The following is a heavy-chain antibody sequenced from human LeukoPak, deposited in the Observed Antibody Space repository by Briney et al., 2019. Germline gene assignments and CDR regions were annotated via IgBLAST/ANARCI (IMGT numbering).Heavy chain of an antibody. Sequence: GGSLRLSCAASGFTFSSYWMSWVRQAPGKGLEWVSVLYSGGSTYYADSVKGRFTISRDNSKNTLYLQMNSLRAEDTAVYYCARGPGYYDSSGYYRFDYWGQGTLVTVSS. CDR3: ARGPGYYDSSGYYRFDY. CDR1: GFTFSSYW. J-gene: IGHJ4*02. V-gene: IGHV3-53*01. CDR2: LYSGGST. D-gene: IGHD3-22*01.